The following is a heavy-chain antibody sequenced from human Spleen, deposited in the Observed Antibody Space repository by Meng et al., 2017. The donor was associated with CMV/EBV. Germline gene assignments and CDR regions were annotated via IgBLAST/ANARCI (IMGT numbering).Heavy chain of an antibody. CDR3: LYGNYGSGSYYNY. J-gene: IGHJ4*02. V-gene: IGHV1-2*02. CDR1: GYTFTSYD. D-gene: IGHD3-10*01. Sequence: ASVKVSCKASGYTFTSYDINWVRQATGQGLEWMGWINPNSGGTNYAQKFQGRVTMTRDTSISTAYMELSRLRSDDTAVYYCLYGNYGSGSYYNYWGQGTLVTVSS. CDR2: INPNSGGT.